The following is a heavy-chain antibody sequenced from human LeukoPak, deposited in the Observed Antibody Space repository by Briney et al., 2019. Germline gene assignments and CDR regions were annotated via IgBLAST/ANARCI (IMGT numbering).Heavy chain of an antibody. CDR2: IYHSGST. Sequence: SETLSLTCTVSGGSISSGGYYWSWIRQPPGKGLEWIGYIYHSGSTYYNPSLKSRVTMSVDTSKNQFSLKLSSVTAADTAVYYCACIAAAGSTYFQHWGQGTLVTVSS. CDR1: GGSISSGGYY. D-gene: IGHD6-13*01. J-gene: IGHJ1*01. CDR3: ACIAAAGSTYFQH. V-gene: IGHV4-30-2*01.